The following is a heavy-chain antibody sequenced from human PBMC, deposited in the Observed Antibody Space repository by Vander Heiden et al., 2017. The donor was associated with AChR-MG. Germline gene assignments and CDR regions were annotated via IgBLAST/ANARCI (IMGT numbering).Heavy chain of an antibody. J-gene: IGHJ4*02. V-gene: IGHV1-69*06. D-gene: IGHD2-21*01. CDR3: ARDESGGVIY. CDR1: GGAFRSNV. Sequence: QVQLVQAGAEVKEPGPSVKVSCSVSGGAFRSNVSRWVRLAPGQGLELVGGIIPMFGPTHYAEKFQGRLRITADKYTRDAYMGMDSLTFEDTAIYYCARDESGGVIYWGQGTVVTVSS. CDR2: IIPMFGPT.